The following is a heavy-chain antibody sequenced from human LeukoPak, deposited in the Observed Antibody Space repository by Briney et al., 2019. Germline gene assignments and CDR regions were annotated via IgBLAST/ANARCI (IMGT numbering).Heavy chain of an antibody. CDR1: GFTFTNYP. Sequence: PGGSLRLPCAASGFTFTNYPMIWVRQAPGRGLTWVSGISGSGGSTYYADSVKGRFTISRDNPRSTLYLQMSSLRAEDTAVYYCARKLSGYAPFDRWGQGTLVTVSS. V-gene: IGHV3-23*01. J-gene: IGHJ4*02. CDR2: ISGSGGST. D-gene: IGHD5-12*01. CDR3: ARKLSGYAPFDR.